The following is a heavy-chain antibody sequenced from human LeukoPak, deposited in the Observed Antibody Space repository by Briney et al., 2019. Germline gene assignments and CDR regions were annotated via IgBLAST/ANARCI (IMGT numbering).Heavy chain of an antibody. D-gene: IGHD5-18*01. CDR3: ARFHSRSDAFDI. Sequence: PSETLSLTCTVSGGSICSYYWSWIRQPPGKGLEWIGYIYYSGSTNYNPSLKSRVTISVDTSKNQFSLKLSSVTAADTAVYYCARFHSRSDAFDIWGQGTMVTVSS. J-gene: IGHJ3*02. V-gene: IGHV4-59*01. CDR2: IYYSGST. CDR1: GGSICSYY.